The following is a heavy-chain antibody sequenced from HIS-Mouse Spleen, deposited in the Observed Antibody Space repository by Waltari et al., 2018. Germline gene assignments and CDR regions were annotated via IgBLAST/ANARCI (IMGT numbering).Heavy chain of an antibody. CDR3: ARQPGLSGSSMSSRRDY. J-gene: IGHJ4*02. V-gene: IGHV1-8*01. Sequence: QVQLVQSGAEVKKPGASVKVSCKASGYTFTSYDITWVRQATGQGLEWMGWMNPNSGNTGYAQKFQGRVTMTRNTSISTAYMELSSLRSEDTAVYYCARQPGLSGSSMSSRRDYWGQGTLVTVSS. CDR1: GYTFTSYD. CDR2: MNPNSGNT. D-gene: IGHD1-26*01.